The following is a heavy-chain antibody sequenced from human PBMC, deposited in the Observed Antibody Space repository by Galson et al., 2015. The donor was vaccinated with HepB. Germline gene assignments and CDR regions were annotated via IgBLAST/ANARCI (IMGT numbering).Heavy chain of an antibody. CDR2: IYYSGST. CDR3: ARERSSRDGAEVDY. J-gene: IGHJ4*02. Sequence: ETLSLTCTVSGGSISSSSYYWGWIRQPPGKGLEWIGSIYYSGSTYYNPSLKSRVTISVDTSKNQFSLKLSSVTAAGTAVYYCARERSSRDGAEVDYWGQGTLVTVSS. D-gene: IGHD1-26*01. CDR1: GGSISSSSYY. V-gene: IGHV4-39*07.